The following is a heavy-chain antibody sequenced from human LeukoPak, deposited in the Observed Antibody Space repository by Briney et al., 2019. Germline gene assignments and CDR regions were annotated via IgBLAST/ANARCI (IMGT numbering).Heavy chain of an antibody. D-gene: IGHD2-2*01. J-gene: IGHJ4*02. CDR3: ARGARYCTSTSCIGLDY. CDR2: IKPDGSVK. CDR1: GSTLSDYW. Sequence: QPGGSLRLSCAASGSTLSDYWMTWVRQAPGKGLEWVANIKPDGSVKYYVDSVKGRFTISRDNAKNSLYLQLISLRAEDTAVYYCARGARYCTSTSCIGLDYWGQGALVTVSS. V-gene: IGHV3-7*01.